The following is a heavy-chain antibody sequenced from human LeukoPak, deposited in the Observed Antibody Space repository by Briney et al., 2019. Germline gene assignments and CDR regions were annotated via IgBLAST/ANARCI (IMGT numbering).Heavy chain of an antibody. V-gene: IGHV3-23*01. CDR1: GFTFSSYA. Sequence: LGGSLRLSCAASGFTFSSYAMSWVRQAPGKGLEWVSAISGSGGSTYYADSVKGRFTISRDNSKNTLYLQMNSLRAEDTAVYYCAKATGYCSSTSCYMGGFDYWGQGTLVTVSS. J-gene: IGHJ4*02. CDR2: ISGSGGST. D-gene: IGHD2-2*02. CDR3: AKATGYCSSTSCYMGGFDY.